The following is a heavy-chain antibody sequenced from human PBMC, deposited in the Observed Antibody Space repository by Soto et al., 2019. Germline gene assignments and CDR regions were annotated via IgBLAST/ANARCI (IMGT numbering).Heavy chain of an antibody. V-gene: IGHV1-69*06. CDR3: ARVSDSGGYYYYYGMDV. D-gene: IGHD3-10*01. CDR1: GGTFSSYA. Sequence: QVQLVQSGAEVKKPGSSVKVSCKASGGTFSSYAISWVRQAPGQGLEWMGGIIPIFGTANYAQKFQGRVTITADKSTSTAYMELRSLRSEDTAVYYCARVSDSGGYYYYYGMDVWGQGTTVTVSS. CDR2: IIPIFGTA. J-gene: IGHJ6*02.